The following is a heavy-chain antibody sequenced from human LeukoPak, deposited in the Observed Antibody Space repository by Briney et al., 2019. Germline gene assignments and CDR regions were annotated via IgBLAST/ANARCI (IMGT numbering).Heavy chain of an antibody. CDR2: IHPGRSDI. V-gene: IGHV5-51*01. CDR1: GYSFTTYW. Sequence: GESLKISCKTSGYSFTTYWIAWVRQMPGKGLEWMGIIHPGRSDIRYSPSFQGPVTISADKSISTAYLQWSSLEASDTAMYYCARREDRTGYSGSWGQGTLVTVSS. J-gene: IGHJ4*02. CDR3: ARREDRTGYSGS. D-gene: IGHD5-12*01.